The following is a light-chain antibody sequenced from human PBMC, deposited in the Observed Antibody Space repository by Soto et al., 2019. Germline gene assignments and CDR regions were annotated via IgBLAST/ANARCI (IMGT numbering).Light chain of an antibody. CDR3: AAWDDSLTGCV. CDR2: TND. V-gene: IGLV1-44*01. CDR1: RSNIGGNT. J-gene: IGLJ1*01. Sequence: SVLTQPPSASGTPGQRVTISCSGSRSNIGGNTVNWYQQLPGTAPKLLIYTNDQRPPGVPDRFSGSKSGTSASLVISGLQSEDEADYYCAAWDDSLTGCVFGTGTKVTVL.